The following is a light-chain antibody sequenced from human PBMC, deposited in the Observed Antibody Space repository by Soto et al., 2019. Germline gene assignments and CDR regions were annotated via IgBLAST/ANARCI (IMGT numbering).Light chain of an antibody. CDR3: CSYAGFTTNV. J-gene: IGLJ1*01. V-gene: IGLV2-23*02. Sequence: QSVLTQPASVSGSPGQSITISCTGTSSNIDVFYLVSWYRQRPGKPPKLMIYGVTKRPSGVSDRFSGSKSGNTASLTISGLQAEDEADYYCCSYAGFTTNVFGSGPKVTVL. CDR2: GVT. CDR1: SSNIDVFYL.